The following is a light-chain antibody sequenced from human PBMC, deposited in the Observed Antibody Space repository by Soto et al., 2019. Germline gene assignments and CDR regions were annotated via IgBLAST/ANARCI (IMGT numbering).Light chain of an antibody. J-gene: IGKJ4*01. Sequence: ENVLSQSPGTLSLSPGERATLSCRASQSLRDSYLAWYQQKPGQAPRLHIYGASNRATGIPDRFSGSGSGTDFTLTISRLEPEDFAVYYCQQFGGSSHTFGGGTKVEIK. CDR2: GAS. CDR1: QSLRDSY. CDR3: QQFGGSSHT. V-gene: IGKV3-20*01.